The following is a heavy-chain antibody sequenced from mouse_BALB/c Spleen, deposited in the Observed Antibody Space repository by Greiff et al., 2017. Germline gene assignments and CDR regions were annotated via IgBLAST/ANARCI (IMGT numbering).Heavy chain of an antibody. D-gene: IGHD2-2*01. CDR3: ARGGYGEGLYAMDY. CDR2: INPYNGDT. V-gene: IGHV1-20*02. J-gene: IGHJ4*01. CDR1: GYSFTGYF. Sequence: EVQLQQPGPELVKPGASVKISCKASGYSFTGYFMNWVMQSHGKSLEWIGRINPYNGDTFYNQKFKGKATLTVDKSSSTAHMELRSLASEDSAVYYCARGGYGEGLYAMDYWGQGTSVTVSS.